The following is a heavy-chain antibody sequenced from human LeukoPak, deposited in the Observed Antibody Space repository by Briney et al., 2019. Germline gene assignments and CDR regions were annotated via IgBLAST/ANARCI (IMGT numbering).Heavy chain of an antibody. J-gene: IGHJ4*02. CDR2: ISGSGGST. V-gene: IGHV3-23*01. CDR1: GFTFSSYG. Sequence: GGSLRLSCAASGFTFSSYGMSWVRQAPGKGLEWVSGISGSGGSTNYADSVKGRFTISRDNPKNTLYLQMNSLRAEDTAVYYCAKYSGYGWPCDYWGQGTLVTVSS. D-gene: IGHD5-12*01. CDR3: AKYSGYGWPCDY.